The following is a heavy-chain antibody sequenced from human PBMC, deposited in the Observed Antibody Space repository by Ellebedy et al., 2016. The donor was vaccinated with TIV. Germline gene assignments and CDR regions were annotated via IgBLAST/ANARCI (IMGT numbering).Heavy chain of an antibody. Sequence: MPSETLSLTCTVSGYSISRGFYWGWIRQPPGQGLEWIGNIFHSGTTYYNPSLKSRVTVSIDTSKNQFSLKLSSVTAADTAIYYCARAPHCDSDTCYPPGEAFDIWGQGTMVTVSS. CDR3: ARAPHCDSDTCYPPGEAFDI. D-gene: IGHD2-15*01. J-gene: IGHJ3*02. CDR1: GYSISRGFY. CDR2: IFHSGTT. V-gene: IGHV4-38-2*02.